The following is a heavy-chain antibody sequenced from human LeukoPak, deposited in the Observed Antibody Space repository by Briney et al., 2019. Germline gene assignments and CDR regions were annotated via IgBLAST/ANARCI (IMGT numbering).Heavy chain of an antibody. D-gene: IGHD6-6*01. J-gene: IGHJ4*02. CDR1: GFTFSSYW. V-gene: IGHV3-7*03. Sequence: GGSLRLSCAAPGFTFSSYWMSWVRQAPGKGLEWVANIKQDGSEKYYVDSVKGRFTISRDNAKNSLYLQMNSLRAEDTAVYYCASTVAHYSSSFDYWGQGTLVTVSS. CDR2: IKQDGSEK. CDR3: ASTVAHYSSSFDY.